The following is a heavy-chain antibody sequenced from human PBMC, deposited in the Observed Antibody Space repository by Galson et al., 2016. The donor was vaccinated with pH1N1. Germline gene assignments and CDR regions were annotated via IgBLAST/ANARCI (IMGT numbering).Heavy chain of an antibody. CDR1: GYTFTKYY. Sequence: SVKVSCKASGYTFTKYYLHWVRQAPGQGFEWMGIIDPSNGGTNYAQKFQGRVTITADESTSTAYLELSSLRSDDTAVYYCASRSTGSDRIYLYNAMDVWGPGTTVTVSS. V-gene: IGHV1-46*01. CDR3: ASRSTGSDRIYLYNAMDV. J-gene: IGHJ6*02. D-gene: IGHD5-12*01. CDR2: IDPSNGGT.